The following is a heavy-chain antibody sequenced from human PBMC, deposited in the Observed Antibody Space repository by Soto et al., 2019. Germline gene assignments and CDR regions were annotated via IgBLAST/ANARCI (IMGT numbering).Heavy chain of an antibody. CDR3: ARSVVADYYYYMDV. J-gene: IGHJ6*03. V-gene: IGHV3-53*04. CDR1: GFTVSSNY. CDR2: IYSGGST. Sequence: PGGSLRLSCAASGFTVSSNYMSWVRQAPGKGLEWVSVIYSGGSTYYADSVKGRFNISRHNSKNTLYLQMNSLRAEDTAVYYCARSVVADYYYYMDVWGKGTTVTVSS. D-gene: IGHD2-15*01.